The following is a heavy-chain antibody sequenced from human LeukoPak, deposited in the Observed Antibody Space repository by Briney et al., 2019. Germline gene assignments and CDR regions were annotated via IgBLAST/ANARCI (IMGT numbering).Heavy chain of an antibody. V-gene: IGHV3-9*01. D-gene: IGHD1-26*01. J-gene: IGHJ4*02. Sequence: SRSLRLSCAASGFSFDDYATHWVRQTPGKGLEWVSGISWNSDTIGYADSVKGRFTISRDNAKNSLYLQMNSLRGEDTALYYCAKDISGTYLAALDYWGQGTLVTVSS. CDR1: GFSFDDYA. CDR2: ISWNSDTI. CDR3: AKDISGTYLAALDY.